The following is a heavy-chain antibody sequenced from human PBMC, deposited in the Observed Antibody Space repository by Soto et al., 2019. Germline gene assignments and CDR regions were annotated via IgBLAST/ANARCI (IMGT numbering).Heavy chain of an antibody. V-gene: IGHV2-5*02. Sequence: QITLKESGPTLVKPTQTLTLTCTFSGFSLSTSGVGVGWIRQPPGKALEWLALIYWDDDKRYSPSLKSRLTTXKXPXXNQAVPNMNNMDPVDTATYNCAPRPAAAGAYYSAYWGQGTLITVSS. J-gene: IGHJ4*02. CDR2: IYWDDDK. CDR1: GFSLSTSGVG. CDR3: APRPAAAGAYYSAY. D-gene: IGHD6-25*01.